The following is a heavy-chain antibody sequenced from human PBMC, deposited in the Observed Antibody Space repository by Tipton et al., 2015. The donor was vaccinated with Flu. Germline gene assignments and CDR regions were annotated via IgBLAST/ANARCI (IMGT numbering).Heavy chain of an antibody. CDR2: IWYDGSNK. Sequence: SLRLSCAASGFTFSSYGMHWVRQAPGKGLEWVAVIWYDGSNKYYADSVKGRFTTSRDNSKNTLYLQMNSLRAEDTAVYYCARDDGYSSSWYEAFDIWGQGTMVTVSS. D-gene: IGHD6-13*01. CDR1: GFTFSSYG. CDR3: ARDDGYSSSWYEAFDI. J-gene: IGHJ3*02. V-gene: IGHV3-33*01.